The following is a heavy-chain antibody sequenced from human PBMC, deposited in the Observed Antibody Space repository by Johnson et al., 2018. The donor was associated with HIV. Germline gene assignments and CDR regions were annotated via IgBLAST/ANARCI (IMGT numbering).Heavy chain of an antibody. CDR1: GFTFNNYD. J-gene: IGHJ3*01. V-gene: IGHV3-30*02. D-gene: IGHD1-26*01. Sequence: VQLVESGGGVVQPGGSLRLSCAASGFTFNNYDMHWVRQAPGKGLEWVAFIRYDGSYKYYADSVKGRFTISRDNAKNSLFLQMNSLRAEDTAVYYCAREGELDAFDVWGQGAMVTVSS. CDR2: IRYDGSYK. CDR3: AREGELDAFDV.